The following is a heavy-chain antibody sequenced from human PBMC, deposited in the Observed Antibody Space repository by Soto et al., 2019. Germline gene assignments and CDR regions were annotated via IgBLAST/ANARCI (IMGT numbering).Heavy chain of an antibody. D-gene: IGHD1-26*01. CDR1: GFTFSSYW. CDR2: IDNDGSST. CDR3: ARDDFGLGLDH. V-gene: IGHV3-74*03. Sequence: GSLRLSCAASGFTFSSYWMHWVRQAPGKGLVWVSHIDNDGSSTTYADSVRGRFTISRDNAKNTLYLQMNSLRDEDTGVYYCARDDFGLGLDHWGLGTQVTVSS. J-gene: IGHJ4*02.